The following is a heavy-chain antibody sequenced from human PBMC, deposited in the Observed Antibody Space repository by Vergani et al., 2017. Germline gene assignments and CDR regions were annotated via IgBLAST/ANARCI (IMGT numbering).Heavy chain of an antibody. CDR2: INSDGSST. V-gene: IGHV3-74*01. CDR1: GFTFSSYW. Sequence: EVQLVESGGGLVQPGGSLRLSCAASGFTFSSYWMHWVRQAPGRGLVWVSRINSDGSSTSYADSVKGRFTISRDNAKNTRYLQMNSLRAEDTAVYYCARVTKYSSSWYPDYWGQGTLVTVSS. D-gene: IGHD6-13*01. CDR3: ARVTKYSSSWYPDY. J-gene: IGHJ4*02.